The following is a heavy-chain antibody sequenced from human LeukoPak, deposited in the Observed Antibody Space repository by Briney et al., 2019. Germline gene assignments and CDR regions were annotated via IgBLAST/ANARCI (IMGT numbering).Heavy chain of an antibody. CDR2: IHYSDSSN. CDR3: ASRYCSSSSCHLIGGY. Sequence: SETLSLTCTVSGASISSSSYYWGWIRQPPGKGLEWIGSIHYSDSSNYNPSYNPSLKSRVTISVDTSKNQFSLKLSSVTAADTAVYYCASRYCSSSSCHLIGGYGGQGTQATVSS. V-gene: IGHV4-39*01. CDR1: GASISSSSYY. J-gene: IGHJ4*02. D-gene: IGHD2-15*01.